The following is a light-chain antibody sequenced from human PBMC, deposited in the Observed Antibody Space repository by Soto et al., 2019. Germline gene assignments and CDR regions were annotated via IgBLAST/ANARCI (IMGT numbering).Light chain of an antibody. CDR3: CSYAGSYSVV. CDR2: DVS. V-gene: IGLV2-11*01. CDR1: SSDVGGYNY. Sequence: QSALTQPRSVSGSPGQSVTISCTGTSSDVGGYNYVSWYQQHPGKAPKFMIYDVSKRPSGVPDRFSGSKSGNTASLTISGLQAEDEADYYCCSYAGSYSVVFGGGPQLTVL. J-gene: IGLJ2*01.